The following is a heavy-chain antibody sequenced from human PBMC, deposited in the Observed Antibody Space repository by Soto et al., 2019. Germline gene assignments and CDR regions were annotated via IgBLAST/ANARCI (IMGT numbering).Heavy chain of an antibody. CDR3: ARVVRRMRGYYYDSSGYDDKNWFDP. CDR2: INHSGST. V-gene: IGHV4-34*01. Sequence: SETLSLTCAVYGGSFSGYYWSWIRQPPGKGLEWIGEINHSGSTNYNPSLKSRVTISVDTSKNQFSLKLSSVTAADTAVYYCARVVRRMRGYYYDSSGYDDKNWFDPWGRGTLVTVSS. D-gene: IGHD3-22*01. CDR1: GGSFSGYY. J-gene: IGHJ5*02.